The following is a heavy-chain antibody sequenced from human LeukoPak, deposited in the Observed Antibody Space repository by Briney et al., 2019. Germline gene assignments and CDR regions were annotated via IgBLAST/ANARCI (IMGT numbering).Heavy chain of an antibody. J-gene: IGHJ4*02. D-gene: IGHD4-17*01. CDR3: ARVRDGDYYDY. CDR2: IYSGGST. Sequence: GGSLRLSCAASGFTVSSNYMGRVRQAPGKGLEWVSVIYSGGSTYYADSVKGRFTISRDNSKNTLYLQMNSLRADDTAVYYCARVRDGDYYDYWGQGTQVTVSS. CDR1: GFTVSSNY. V-gene: IGHV3-66*01.